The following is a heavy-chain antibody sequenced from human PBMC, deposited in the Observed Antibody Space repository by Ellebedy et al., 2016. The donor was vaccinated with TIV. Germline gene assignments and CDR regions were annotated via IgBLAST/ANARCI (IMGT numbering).Heavy chain of an antibody. D-gene: IGHD6-19*01. J-gene: IGHJ4*02. CDR3: ARAPISVAGAFFDY. V-gene: IGHV4-59*12. CDR2: IYYSGST. CDR1: GGSISSYY. Sequence: SETLSLXXTVSGGSISSYYWSWIRQPPGKGLEWIGYIYYSGSTNYNPSLKSRVTISVDTSKNQFSLKLSSVTAADTAVYYCARAPISVAGAFFDYWGQGTLVTVSS.